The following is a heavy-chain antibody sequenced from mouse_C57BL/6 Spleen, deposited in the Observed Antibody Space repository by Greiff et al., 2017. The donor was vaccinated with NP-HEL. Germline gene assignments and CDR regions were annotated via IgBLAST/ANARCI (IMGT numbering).Heavy chain of an antibody. V-gene: IGHV1-52*01. Sequence: QVQLQQPGAELVRPGSSVKLSCKASGYTFTSYWMHWVKQRPIQGLEWIGNIDPSDSETHYNQKFKDKATLTVDKSSSTAYMQLSSLTSEDSAVYYCARSERIYYYDSGFAYWGQGTLVTVSA. CDR1: GYTFTSYW. D-gene: IGHD1-1*01. CDR3: ARSERIYYYDSGFAY. CDR2: IDPSDSET. J-gene: IGHJ3*01.